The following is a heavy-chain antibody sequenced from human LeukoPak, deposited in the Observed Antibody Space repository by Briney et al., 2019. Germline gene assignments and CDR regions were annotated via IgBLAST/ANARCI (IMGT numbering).Heavy chain of an antibody. Sequence: GGSLRLSCAASGFTFSHYAMHWVRQAPGEGLQWVAFISYSGNNYYYADSVKGRFIISRDDSKNTLYVEMNSLRLDDTAIYYCARGPPTSRSGAHFDYWGRGTLVTVSS. CDR2: ISYSGNNY. CDR1: GFTFSHYA. CDR3: ARGPPTSRSGAHFDY. V-gene: IGHV3-30*03. D-gene: IGHD5-12*01. J-gene: IGHJ4*02.